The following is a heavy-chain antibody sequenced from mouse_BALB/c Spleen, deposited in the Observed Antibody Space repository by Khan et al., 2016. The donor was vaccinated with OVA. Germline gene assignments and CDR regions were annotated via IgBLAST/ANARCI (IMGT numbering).Heavy chain of an antibody. V-gene: IGHV3-2*02. J-gene: IGHJ4*01. Sequence: SGPGLVNPSQSLSLTCTVTGYSITSDYAWNWIRQFPGNKLEWMGYINYSGSTNYNPALKSRISITRDTSKNQFLLQLNSVTTEDTATYYCARDGSRYNYAMDYWGQGTSVTVSS. CDR3: ARDGSRYNYAMDY. D-gene: IGHD2-3*01. CDR1: GYSITSDYA. CDR2: INYSGST.